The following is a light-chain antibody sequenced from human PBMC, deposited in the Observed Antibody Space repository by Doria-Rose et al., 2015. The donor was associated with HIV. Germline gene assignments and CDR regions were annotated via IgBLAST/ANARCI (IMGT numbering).Light chain of an antibody. J-gene: IGLJ1*01. CDR1: RSHIGAGFD. Sequence: QSFLAQPPSMSGAPGPRVATSCTGSRSHIGAGFDVHWSQQVPGAAPQLLIHGNTNRPSGVPDRFSGSKSGTSASLAISGLRAEDEADYYCQSYDSRLSVYVFGTGTKVTVL. V-gene: IGLV1-40*02. CDR2: GNT. CDR3: QSYDSRLSVYV.